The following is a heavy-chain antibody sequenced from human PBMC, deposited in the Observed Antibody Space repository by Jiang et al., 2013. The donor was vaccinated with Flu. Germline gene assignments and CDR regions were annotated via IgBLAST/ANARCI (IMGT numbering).Heavy chain of an antibody. Sequence: SFGVSWLRQAPGQGLEWLGWISAWTGDTNYAQKLQGRVTVTTDTSTSTAYMELRSLRSDDTAVYYCARDRVLGATYFDYWGQGTLVSVSS. CDR2: ISAWTGDT. CDR1: SFG. J-gene: IGHJ4*02. D-gene: IGHD1-26*01. V-gene: IGHV1-18*04. CDR3: ARDRVLGATYFDY.